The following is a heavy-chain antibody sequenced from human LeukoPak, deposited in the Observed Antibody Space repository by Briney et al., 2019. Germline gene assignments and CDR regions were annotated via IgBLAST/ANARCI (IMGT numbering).Heavy chain of an antibody. CDR2: VYYTGST. CDR3: AGHVPWYFDL. V-gene: IGHV4-59*08. CDR1: DGSISRYY. J-gene: IGHJ2*01. Sequence: SETLSLTCTVSDGSISRYYWSWIRQPPGKGLQWIGYVYYTGSTYYNPSLKSRVTISVDTSKNQFSLKLSSVTAADTAVYYCAGHVPWYFDLWGRGTLVTVSS.